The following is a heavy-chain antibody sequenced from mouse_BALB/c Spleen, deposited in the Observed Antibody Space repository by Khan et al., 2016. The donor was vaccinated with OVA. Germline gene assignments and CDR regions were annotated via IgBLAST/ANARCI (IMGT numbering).Heavy chain of an antibody. J-gene: IGHJ4*01. Sequence: EVQLQESGPGLVKPSQSLSLTCTVTGYSITSDYAWNWIRQFPGNKLEWMSYISYSGSTTYNPSLKSRISITRDTSKNQFFLQLNSVTTEDTATYYCASELGRYYAMDYWGQGTSVTVSS. CDR1: GYSITSDYA. D-gene: IGHD4-1*01. V-gene: IGHV3-2*02. CDR3: ASELGRYYAMDY. CDR2: ISYSGST.